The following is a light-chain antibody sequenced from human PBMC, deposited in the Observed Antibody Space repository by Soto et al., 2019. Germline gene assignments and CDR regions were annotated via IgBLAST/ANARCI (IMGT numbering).Light chain of an antibody. CDR3: QQYCSSPWT. J-gene: IGKJ1*01. V-gene: IGKV3-20*01. Sequence: EIVLTQSPGTLSLSPGERVTLSCRASQSVSSTYLAWYQQKPGQAPRLLIYGASSRATGIPDRFSGSGSGTDFTLIINRLEPEDVVVYYCQQYCSSPWTFGQGTKVEIK. CDR2: GAS. CDR1: QSVSSTY.